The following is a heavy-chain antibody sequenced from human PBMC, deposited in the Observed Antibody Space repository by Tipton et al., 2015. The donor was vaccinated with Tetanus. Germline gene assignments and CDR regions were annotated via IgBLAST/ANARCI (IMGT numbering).Heavy chain of an antibody. J-gene: IGHJ5*02. Sequence: TLSLTCAVSGGSLSGDYWNWIRQPPGKGLEWIGEINHSGSTNYNPSLKSRIPMSVDTSKTQFSRKLSSVTAADTAVYYCARVLGSDWVRAWFGPWGPGTLVAVSS. D-gene: IGHD3-9*01. CDR2: INHSGST. CDR3: ARVLGSDWVRAWFGP. CDR1: GGSLSGDY. V-gene: IGHV4-34*01.